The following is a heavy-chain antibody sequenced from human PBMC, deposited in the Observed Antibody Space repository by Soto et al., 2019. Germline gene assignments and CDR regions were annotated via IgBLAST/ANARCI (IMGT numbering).Heavy chain of an antibody. J-gene: IGHJ6*04. CDR1: GYNFTNYW. Sequence: SGESLKISCKGSGYNFTNYWIGWVRQMPGKGLEWMGTICPGDSETRYSPSFQGQVTISADKSISAACLQWSSLKASDTAMYYCARQEGATVLFYYGMDVWGKGTTVTVPS. D-gene: IGHD1-26*01. CDR3: ARQEGATVLFYYGMDV. V-gene: IGHV5-51*01. CDR2: ICPGDSET.